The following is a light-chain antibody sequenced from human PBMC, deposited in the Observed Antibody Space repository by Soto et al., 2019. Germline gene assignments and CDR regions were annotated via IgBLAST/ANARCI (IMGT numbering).Light chain of an antibody. CDR2: SDD. V-gene: IGLV1-44*01. CDR1: NSNIGRYS. Sequence: QSALTQPPSLSGTPGQRVTFSCSGSNSNIGRYSVNWYQHFPGTAPKILIYSDDERPSGVPDRFSGSKSGTSASLAISGLQSEDEAEYYCAAWDDNLNGPLFGGGTKVTVL. CDR3: AAWDDNLNGPL. J-gene: IGLJ3*02.